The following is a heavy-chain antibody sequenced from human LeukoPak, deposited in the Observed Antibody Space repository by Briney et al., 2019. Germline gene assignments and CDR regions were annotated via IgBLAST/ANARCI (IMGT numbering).Heavy chain of an antibody. Sequence: GGSLRLSCAASGFTVSSNYMSWVRQAPGKGLKWVSVIYSGGSTYYADSVKGRFTISRDNSKNTLYLQMNSLRAEDTAVYYCAREGPVTGNAFDIWGQGTMVTVSS. V-gene: IGHV3-66*01. CDR1: GFTVSSNY. J-gene: IGHJ3*02. CDR3: AREGPVTGNAFDI. CDR2: IYSGGST.